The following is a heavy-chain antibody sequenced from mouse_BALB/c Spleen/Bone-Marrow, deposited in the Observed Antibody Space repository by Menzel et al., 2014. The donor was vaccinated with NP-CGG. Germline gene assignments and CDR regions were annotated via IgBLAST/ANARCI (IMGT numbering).Heavy chain of an antibody. D-gene: IGHD2-10*02. CDR2: INPGSGGT. V-gene: IGHV1-54*03. CDR1: GYAFTNYL. J-gene: IGHJ4*01. CDR3: ARSIAYYYGMDY. Sequence: VQLQQSGAELVRPGTSVKVSCKASGYAFTNYLIDWVKQRPGQGLEWIGVINPGSGGTNYNEKFKGKATLTADKSSSTANMQLSSLTSDDSAAYFCARSIAYYYGMDYWGQGTSVTVSS.